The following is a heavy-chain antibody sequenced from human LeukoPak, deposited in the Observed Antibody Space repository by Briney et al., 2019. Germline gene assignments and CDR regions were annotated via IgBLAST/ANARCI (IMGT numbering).Heavy chain of an antibody. CDR1: GGTFSSYA. V-gene: IGHV1-69*04. Sequence: ASVKVSCKASGGTFSSYAISWVRQAPGQGLEWMGRIIPILGIANYAQKFQGRVTITADKSTSTAYMELSSLRSEDTAVYYCARSQGLYHRNFDYWGQGTLVTVSS. D-gene: IGHD2-2*01. CDR3: ARSQGLYHRNFDY. J-gene: IGHJ4*02. CDR2: IIPILGIA.